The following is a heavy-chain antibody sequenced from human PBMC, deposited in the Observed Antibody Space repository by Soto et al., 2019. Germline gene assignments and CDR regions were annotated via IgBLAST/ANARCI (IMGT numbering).Heavy chain of an antibody. D-gene: IGHD3-22*01. CDR1: GGSITKFH. J-gene: IGHJ4*02. CDR2: VYFSGST. CDR3: AAYDSEGYFDY. Sequence: SETLSLTGTVSGGSITKFHWSWIRQPPGKGLEWSGYVYFSGSTKYNPSFKSRVTMSIDTYKNEFSLRLISVTSADSAAYFCAAYDSEGYFDYWGQGALVTFSS. V-gene: IGHV4-59*01.